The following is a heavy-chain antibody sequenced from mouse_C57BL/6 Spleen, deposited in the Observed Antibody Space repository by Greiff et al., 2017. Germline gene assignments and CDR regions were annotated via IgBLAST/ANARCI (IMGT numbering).Heavy chain of an antibody. Sequence: QVQLQQPGAELVKPGASVKMSCKASGYTFTSYWITWVKQRPGQGLEWIGDIYPGSGSTNYNEKFKSKATLTVDTSSSTAYMQLSSLTSEDSAVYYCARGQLKQRYYAMDYWGQGTSVTVSS. CDR2: IYPGSGST. V-gene: IGHV1-55*01. CDR3: ARGQLKQRYYAMDY. CDR1: GYTFTSYW. J-gene: IGHJ4*01. D-gene: IGHD3-2*02.